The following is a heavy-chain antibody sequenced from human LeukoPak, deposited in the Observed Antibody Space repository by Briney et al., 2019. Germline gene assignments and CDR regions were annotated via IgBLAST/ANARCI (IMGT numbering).Heavy chain of an antibody. CDR2: IYSNGNT. CDR3: ARQTYGSGSYFDY. V-gene: IGHV4-59*08. D-gene: IGHD3-10*01. Sequence: PSETLSLTCTVSGGSISRYYWSWIRQPPGKGLESIGYIYSNGNTNYNPSLKSRVTISVDTSKNQFSLKLSSVTAADTAVYYCARQTYGSGSYFDYWGQGALVTVSS. J-gene: IGHJ4*02. CDR1: GGSISRYY.